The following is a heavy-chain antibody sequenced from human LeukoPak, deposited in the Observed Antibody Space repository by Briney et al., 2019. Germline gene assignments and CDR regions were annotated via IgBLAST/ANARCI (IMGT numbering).Heavy chain of an antibody. Sequence: GGSLRLSCAASGFTFSSYSMNWVRQAPGKGLEWVSSISSSSSYIYYADSVKGRFTISRDNAKNSLYLQMNSLRADDTAVYYCAKTRGNSQLPRGGFFDSWGQGTLVTVSS. CDR2: ISSSSSYI. CDR3: AKTRGNSQLPRGGFFDS. D-gene: IGHD2-2*01. V-gene: IGHV3-21*04. J-gene: IGHJ5*01. CDR1: GFTFSSYS.